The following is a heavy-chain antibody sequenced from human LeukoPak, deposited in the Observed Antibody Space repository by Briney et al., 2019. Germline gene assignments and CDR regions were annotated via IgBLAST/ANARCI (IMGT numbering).Heavy chain of an antibody. D-gene: IGHD1-14*01. Sequence: PGRSLRLSCAASGFTFDDYAMHWVRQAPGKGLEWVSGISWNSGSIGYADSVKGRFTISRDNAKNSLYLQMNSLRAEDTALYYCARTHCDGDYFDYWGQGTLVTVSS. V-gene: IGHV3-9*01. J-gene: IGHJ4*02. CDR3: ARTHCDGDYFDY. CDR2: ISWNSGSI. CDR1: GFTFDDYA.